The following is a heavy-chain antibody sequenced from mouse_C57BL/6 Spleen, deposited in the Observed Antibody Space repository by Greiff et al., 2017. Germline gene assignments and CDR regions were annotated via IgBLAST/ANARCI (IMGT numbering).Heavy chain of an antibody. J-gene: IGHJ4*01. Sequence: EVQLVESGEGLVKPGGSLKLSCAASGFTFSSYAMSWVRQTPEKRLEWVAYISSGGDYIYYADTVKGRFTISRDNARNTLYLQMSSLKSEDTAMYYCTREVTTVVATKAMDYWGQGTSVTVSS. V-gene: IGHV5-9-1*02. D-gene: IGHD1-1*01. CDR2: ISSGGDYI. CDR3: TREVTTVVATKAMDY. CDR1: GFTFSSYA.